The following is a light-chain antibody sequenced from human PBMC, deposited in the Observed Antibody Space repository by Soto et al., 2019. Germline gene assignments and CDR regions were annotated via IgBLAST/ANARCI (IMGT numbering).Light chain of an antibody. Sequence: QSVLTQPASVSGSPGQSITISCTGTSSDVGSYNLVSWYQQHPGKAPKLMIYEVSKRPSGVSNRFSGSKSGNTASLTISGLESGDEADYYCCSYAGSSTYVFGTGPKAPVL. CDR2: EVS. CDR1: SSDVGSYNL. J-gene: IGLJ1*01. V-gene: IGLV2-23*02. CDR3: CSYAGSSTYV.